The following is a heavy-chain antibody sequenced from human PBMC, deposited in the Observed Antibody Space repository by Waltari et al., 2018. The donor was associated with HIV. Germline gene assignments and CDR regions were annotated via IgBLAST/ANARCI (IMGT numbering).Heavy chain of an antibody. V-gene: IGHV3-7*01. CDR2: IKDDGNEK. Sequence: MQLVESGGGLVQRGGSLRLSCAASGFPFSSPWMSWVRLAPGKALEWVANIKDDGNEKYYVNSVRGRFTISRDNANNSLYLEMNRLRDEDTAVYYCVRENDFGTIFFNYYYAMDVWGQGTSVTVSS. CDR3: VRENDFGTIFFNYYYAMDV. J-gene: IGHJ6*02. D-gene: IGHD3-3*01. CDR1: GFPFSSPW.